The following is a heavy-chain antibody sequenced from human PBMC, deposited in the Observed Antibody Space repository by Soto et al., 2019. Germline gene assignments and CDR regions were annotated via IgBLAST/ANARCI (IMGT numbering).Heavy chain of an antibody. CDR3: ANWYSSGWYYFDY. CDR1: GFTFSSYA. CDR2: ISGSGGST. V-gene: IGHV3-23*01. J-gene: IGHJ4*02. D-gene: IGHD6-19*01. Sequence: PGGSLRLSCAASGFTFSSYAMSWVRQAPGKGLEWVSAISGSGGSTYYADSVKGRFTISRDNSKNTLYLQMNSLRAEDTAVYYCANWYSSGWYYFDYWGQGTLVTVSS.